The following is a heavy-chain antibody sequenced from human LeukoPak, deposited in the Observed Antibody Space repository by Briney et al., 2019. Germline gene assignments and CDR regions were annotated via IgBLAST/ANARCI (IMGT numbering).Heavy chain of an antibody. V-gene: IGHV4-61*03. Sequence: KASETLSLTCTVSGGSASSGHYYWSWIRQPPGKGLEWIGYIYNSESTNYNPSLKSRVTISVDTSKNHFSLKLSSVTAADTAVYYCATGGSLAAAGDYWGQGTLVTVSS. CDR2: IYNSEST. J-gene: IGHJ4*02. D-gene: IGHD6-13*01. CDR1: GGSASSGHYY. CDR3: ATGGSLAAAGDY.